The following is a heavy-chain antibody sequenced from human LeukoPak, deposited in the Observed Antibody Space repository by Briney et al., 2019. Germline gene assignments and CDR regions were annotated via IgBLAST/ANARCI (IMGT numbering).Heavy chain of an antibody. CDR1: GFTFSTYA. V-gene: IGHV3-30*07. D-gene: IGHD3-3*01. CDR3: ATAGLTVGNYELFDC. J-gene: IGHJ4*02. Sequence: GGSLRLSCAASGFTFSTYAVHWVRQAPGKGLEWVAVISHDGGNSYYADSVKGRFTISRDNSKNTLYLQMNTLRAEDTAVYYCATAGLTVGNYELFDCWGQGTLVTVSS. CDR2: ISHDGGNS.